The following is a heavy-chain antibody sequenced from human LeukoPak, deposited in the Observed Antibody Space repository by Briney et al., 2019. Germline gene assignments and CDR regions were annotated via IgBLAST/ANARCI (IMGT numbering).Heavy chain of an antibody. J-gene: IGHJ4*02. D-gene: IGHD6-13*01. CDR2: IYYSGST. Sequence: SETLSLTCTVSGGSISSGGYYWSWIRQHPGKGLEWFGYIYYSGSTYYNPSLKSRVTISVDTSKNQFSLKLCSVTAADTAVYYCARDHHLKYSSSWYYFDYWGQGTLVTVSS. CDR1: GGSISSGGYY. V-gene: IGHV4-31*03. CDR3: ARDHHLKYSSSWYYFDY.